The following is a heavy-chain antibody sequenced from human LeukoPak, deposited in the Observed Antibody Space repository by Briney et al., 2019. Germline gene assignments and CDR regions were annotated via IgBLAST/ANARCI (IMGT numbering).Heavy chain of an antibody. CDR1: GGSISSYY. V-gene: IGHV4-59*01. J-gene: IGHJ5*02. Sequence: SETLSLTCTVSGGSISSYYWSWIRQPPGKGLEWIGYIFYSGSTTYNPSLKSRVTISVDTSKNQFSLKLSSVTAADTAVYYCAREPAYCSSTSCYREINWFDPWGQGTLVTVSS. CDR3: AREPAYCSSTSCYREINWFDP. D-gene: IGHD2-2*01. CDR2: IFYSGST.